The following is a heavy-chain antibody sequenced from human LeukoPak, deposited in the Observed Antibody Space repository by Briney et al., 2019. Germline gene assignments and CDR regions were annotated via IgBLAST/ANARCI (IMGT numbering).Heavy chain of an antibody. V-gene: IGHV4-39*01. Sequence: PSETLSLTCTVSGGSISSSSYYWGWIRQPPGKGLEWIGSIYYSGNTYYNPSLKSRVAISVDTSKTQLSLRLSSVTAADTGTSHCVRFQAGTMWCYWGQGVLVTVSS. CDR2: IYYSGNT. D-gene: IGHD1-1*01. CDR3: VRFQAGTMWCY. J-gene: IGHJ4*02. CDR1: GGSISSSSYY.